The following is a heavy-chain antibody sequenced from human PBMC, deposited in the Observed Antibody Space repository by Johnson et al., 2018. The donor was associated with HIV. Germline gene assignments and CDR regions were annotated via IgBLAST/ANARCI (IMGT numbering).Heavy chain of an antibody. V-gene: IGHV3-30*14. Sequence: QVLLVESGGGVVQPGRSLRLSCAASGFTFSSYAMHWVRQAPGKGLEWVAVISYDGSNKYYADSVTGRFTISRDNSKNTLYLQMNSLRVEDTAVYYCASSYSESDAFDIWGQGTMVTVSS. CDR1: GFTFSSYA. J-gene: IGHJ3*02. CDR2: ISYDGSNK. D-gene: IGHD3-10*01. CDR3: ASSYSESDAFDI.